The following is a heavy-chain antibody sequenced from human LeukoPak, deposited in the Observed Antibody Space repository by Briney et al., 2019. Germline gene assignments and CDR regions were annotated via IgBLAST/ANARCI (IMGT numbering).Heavy chain of an antibody. CDR3: ARALCSGGSCHWFDP. J-gene: IGHJ5*02. Sequence: GASVKVSCKASGYTFTSYAMHWVRQAPGQRLEWMGWINAGNGNTKYSQKFQGRVTITRDTSASTAYMELSSLRSEDTAVYYCARALCSGGSCHWFDPWGQGTLVTVSS. CDR2: INAGNGNT. CDR1: GYTFTSYA. D-gene: IGHD2-15*01. V-gene: IGHV1-3*01.